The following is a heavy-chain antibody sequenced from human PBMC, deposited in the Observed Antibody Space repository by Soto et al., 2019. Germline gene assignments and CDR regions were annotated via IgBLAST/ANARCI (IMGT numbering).Heavy chain of an antibody. J-gene: IGHJ4*02. D-gene: IGHD2-15*01. CDR1: GYTFTGYY. Sequence: ASVKVSCKASGYTFTGYYMHWVRQAPGQGLEWMGWINPNSGGTNYAQKFQGWVTMTRDTSISTAYMELSRLRSDDTAVYYCARGSCSGGSCHPYYFDYWGQGTLVTVSS. CDR2: INPNSGGT. CDR3: ARGSCSGGSCHPYYFDY. V-gene: IGHV1-2*04.